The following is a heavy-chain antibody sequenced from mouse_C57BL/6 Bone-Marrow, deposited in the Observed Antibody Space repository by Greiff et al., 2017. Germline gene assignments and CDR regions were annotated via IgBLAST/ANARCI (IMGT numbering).Heavy chain of an antibody. CDR2: IWRGGST. CDR1: GFSLTSYG. D-gene: IGHD4-1*01. CDR3: AKKVNWDAYYAMDY. Sequence: VQLQQSGPGLVQPSQSLSITCTVSGFSLTSYGVHWVRQSPGKGLEWLGVIWRGGSTDYNAAFMSRLSITKDNSKSQVFFKMNSLQADDTAIYYCAKKVNWDAYYAMDYWGQGTSVTVSS. V-gene: IGHV2-5*01. J-gene: IGHJ4*01.